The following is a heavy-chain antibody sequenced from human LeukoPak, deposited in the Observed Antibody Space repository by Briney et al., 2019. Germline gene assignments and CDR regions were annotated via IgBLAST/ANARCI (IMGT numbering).Heavy chain of an antibody. J-gene: IGHJ4*02. V-gene: IGHV3-21*01. CDR3: ARVGGHCTSTSCPPPDY. Sequence: GGSLRLSCAASGFTFSSYNMEWVRQAPGKGLEWVSFIDSSSRYIYQADSVKGRFTISRDKAKSSVFLQMNSLRAEDTAVYYCARVGGHCTSTSCPPPDYWGQGTLVTVSS. CDR2: IDSSSRYI. D-gene: IGHD2-2*01. CDR1: GFTFSSYN.